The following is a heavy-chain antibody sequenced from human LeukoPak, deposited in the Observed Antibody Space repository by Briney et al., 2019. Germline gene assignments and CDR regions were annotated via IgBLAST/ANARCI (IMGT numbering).Heavy chain of an antibody. CDR1: GGSISSSSYY. CDR2: IYYSGST. D-gene: IGHD2-21*02. Sequence: PSETLSLTCTVSGGSISSSSYYWGWIRQPPGKGLEWIGSIYYSGSTYYNPSLKSRVTISVDTSKNQFSLKLSSVTAADTAVYYCARAYCGGDCRLYYFDYWGQGTLVTVSS. V-gene: IGHV4-39*07. J-gene: IGHJ4*02. CDR3: ARAYCGGDCRLYYFDY.